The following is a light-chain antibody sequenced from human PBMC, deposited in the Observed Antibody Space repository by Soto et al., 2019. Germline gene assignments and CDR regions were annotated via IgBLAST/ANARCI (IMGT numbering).Light chain of an antibody. CDR3: SSYTSSNTLV. J-gene: IGLJ3*02. CDR1: SSDVGGYNI. V-gene: IGLV2-14*01. Sequence: QSALTQPASVSGSPGQSITISCTGTSSDVGGYNIVSWYQQHPGKAPKLMIYEVNKRPSGVSNRFSGSKSANTASLTISGLQAEDEADYYCSSYTSSNTLVFGGGTKVTVL. CDR2: EVN.